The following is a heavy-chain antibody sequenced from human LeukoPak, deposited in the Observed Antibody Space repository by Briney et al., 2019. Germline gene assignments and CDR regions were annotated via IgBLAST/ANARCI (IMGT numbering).Heavy chain of an antibody. CDR1: GYTFTSYA. V-gene: IGHV7-4-1*02. CDR2: INTNTGNP. CDR3: ARDGLGYCSSTSCQNPIDY. Sequence: ASVKVSCKASGYTFTSYAMNWVRQAPGQGLEWMGWINTNTGNPTYAQGFTGRFVFSLDTSVSTAYLQISSLKAEDTAVYCARDGLGYCSSTSCQNPIDYWGQGTLVTVSS. D-gene: IGHD2-2*01. J-gene: IGHJ4*02.